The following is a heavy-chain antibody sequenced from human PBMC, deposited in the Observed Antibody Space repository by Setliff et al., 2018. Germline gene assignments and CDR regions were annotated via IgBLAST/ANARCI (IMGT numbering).Heavy chain of an antibody. Sequence: GGSLRLSCAASGFTFIDYYMNWIRQTPRKGLEWISHIDPRGSPVDYVDSVKGRFTISRDNTKNSLYLQMTSLRAEDTAIYYCARTTGYRLEGDFDYWGQGTLVTV. V-gene: IGHV3-11*01. CDR2: IDPRGSPV. CDR3: ARTTGYRLEGDFDY. J-gene: IGHJ4*02. D-gene: IGHD3-16*01. CDR1: GFTFIDYY.